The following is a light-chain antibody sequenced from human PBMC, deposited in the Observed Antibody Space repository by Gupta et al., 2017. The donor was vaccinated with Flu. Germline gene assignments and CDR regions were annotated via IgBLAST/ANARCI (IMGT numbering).Light chain of an antibody. CDR1: QSVSSS. CDR2: GAS. V-gene: IGKV3-20*01. Sequence: ETVLTQSPGTLSLSPGQPATIPRRASQSVSSSLAWYQQKPGQTPRLLIYGASSRSTGIPDRFSGSGSGTDFTLTINRLEPEDFAVYYCHQYGGSPITFGQGTRLEIQ. J-gene: IGKJ5*01. CDR3: HQYGGSPIT.